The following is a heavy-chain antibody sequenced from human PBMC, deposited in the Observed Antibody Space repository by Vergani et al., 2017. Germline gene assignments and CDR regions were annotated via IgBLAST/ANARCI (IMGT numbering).Heavy chain of an antibody. Sequence: EVQLVQSGAEVKKPGATVKISCKVSGYTFSDTYMHWVQQAPGKGLEWVGLIDPDDGKTIYAEKFQGRVTITADTSRDTAYMELSSLRSEDTAVYYCTKTNGDYDILSGDYSYGIGDWGQGTTVTVSS. J-gene: IGHJ6*02. V-gene: IGHV1-69-2*01. CDR1: GYTFSDTY. D-gene: IGHD3-9*01. CDR3: TKTNGDYDILSGDYSYGIGD. CDR2: IDPDDGKT.